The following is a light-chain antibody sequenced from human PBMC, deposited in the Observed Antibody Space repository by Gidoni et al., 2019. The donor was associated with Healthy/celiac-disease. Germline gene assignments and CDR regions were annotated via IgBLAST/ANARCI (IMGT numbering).Light chain of an antibody. CDR1: SSAVGGYNY. Sequence: QSALTQPRPVSGSPGQSVTISCTGTSSAVGGYNYVSWYQQHPGKAPKLMLDDVSKRPSGVPDRFSGSKSGNTASLTISGLQAEDEADYYCCSYAGSYDMVFGGGTKLTVL. CDR2: DVS. V-gene: IGLV2-11*01. CDR3: CSYAGSYDMV. J-gene: IGLJ2*01.